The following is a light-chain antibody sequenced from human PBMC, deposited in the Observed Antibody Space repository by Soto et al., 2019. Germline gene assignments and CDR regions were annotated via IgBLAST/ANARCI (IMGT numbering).Light chain of an antibody. CDR2: DAT. CDR1: QTVDNF. V-gene: IGKV3-20*01. Sequence: EIVLTQSPVIVSLSPGERATLSCRASQTVDNFLAWYQLKPGKAPRLLIYDATKRASGIPDRFSGSGSGTDFTLTISRLEPEDFAVYYCQQYGSSPSTFGQGTRLEIK. J-gene: IGKJ5*01. CDR3: QQYGSSPST.